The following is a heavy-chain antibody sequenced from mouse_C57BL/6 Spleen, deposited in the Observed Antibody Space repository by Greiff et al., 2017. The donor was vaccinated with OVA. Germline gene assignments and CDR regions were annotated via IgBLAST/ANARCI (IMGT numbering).Heavy chain of an antibody. D-gene: IGHD1-1*01. J-gene: IGHJ1*03. Sequence: VQVVESGAELAKPGASVKLSCKASGYTFTSYWMHWVKQRPGQGLEWIGYINPSSGYTKYNQKFKDKATLTADKSSSTAYMQLSSLTYEDSAVYYCARSGSSYDWYFDVWGTGTTVTVSS. V-gene: IGHV1-7*01. CDR2: INPSSGYT. CDR3: ARSGSSYDWYFDV. CDR1: GYTFTSYW.